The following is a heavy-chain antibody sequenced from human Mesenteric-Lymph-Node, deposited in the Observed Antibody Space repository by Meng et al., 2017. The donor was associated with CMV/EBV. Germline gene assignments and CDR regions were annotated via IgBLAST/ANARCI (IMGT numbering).Heavy chain of an antibody. CDR3: ASSAVAGTVFFDY. CDR2: ISSSSSYI. CDR1: GFTFSSYS. D-gene: IGHD6-19*01. J-gene: IGHJ4*02. V-gene: IGHV3-21*01. Sequence: GGSLRLSCAASGFTFSSYSMNWVRQAPGKGLEWVSSISSSSSYIYYADSVKGRFTISRDNAKNSLYLQMNSLRAEDTAVYYCASSAVAGTVFFDYWGQGTLVTVSS.